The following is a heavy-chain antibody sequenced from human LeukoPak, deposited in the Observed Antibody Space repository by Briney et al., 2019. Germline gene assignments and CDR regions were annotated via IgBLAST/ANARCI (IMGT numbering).Heavy chain of an antibody. CDR2: INQDGSET. J-gene: IGHJ3*02. CDR1: GFIFTTYW. CDR3: VSSVFSFRGSQWDPFYT. V-gene: IGHV3-7*03. Sequence: GGALRLSCAASGFIFTTYWMTWVRQAPGKGLEWVANINQDGSETYYVDSVKGRFTIFRDNTKNSLYLQMINLRAEDTAMYYCVSSVFSFRGSQWDPFYTWGQGTIVTVSS. D-gene: IGHD6-19*01.